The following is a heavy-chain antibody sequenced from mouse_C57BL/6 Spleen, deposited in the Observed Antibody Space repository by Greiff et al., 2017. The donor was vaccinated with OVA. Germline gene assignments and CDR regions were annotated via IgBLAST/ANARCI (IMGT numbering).Heavy chain of an antibody. J-gene: IGHJ4*01. CDR2: IHPNSGST. CDR3: APHYYGSSYDAMDY. V-gene: IGHV1-64*01. Sequence: VQLQQPGAELVKPGASVKLSCKASGYTFTSYWMHWVKQRPGQGLEWIGMIHPNSGSTNYNEKFKSKATLTVDKSSSTAYMQLSSLTSEDSAVYYCAPHYYGSSYDAMDYWGQGTSVTVSS. CDR1: GYTFTSYW. D-gene: IGHD1-1*01.